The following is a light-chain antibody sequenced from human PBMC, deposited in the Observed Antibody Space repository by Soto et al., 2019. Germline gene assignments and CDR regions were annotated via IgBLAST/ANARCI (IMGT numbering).Light chain of an antibody. CDR3: MHSLQVPLT. V-gene: IGKV2D-29*01. Sequence: DIDMTQTSLSLSFTPVHPASISCKSIQSVLYSDGKTYLYWYLQKPGQPPPLLIYEVSYRFSGVPDRFSGSGSATDFTLKISRVEAEDVGVYYCMHSLQVPLTFGGGTKVDIQ. CDR2: EVS. CDR1: QSVLYSDGKTY. J-gene: IGKJ4*02.